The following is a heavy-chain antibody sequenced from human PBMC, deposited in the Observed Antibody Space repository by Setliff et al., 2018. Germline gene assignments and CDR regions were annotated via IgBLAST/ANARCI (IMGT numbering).Heavy chain of an antibody. CDR3: ASALIRRVAVAGRSQFDY. J-gene: IGHJ4*01. Sequence: SVKVSCKASGGFSTHAISWVRQVPGQGLEWMGGIIPILGTKDYAQNFQGRVTITTDESTSSAYLEMSNLRSEDTAVYYCASALIRRVAVAGRSQFDYWGQGTLVTVSS. V-gene: IGHV1-69*05. D-gene: IGHD6-19*01. CDR1: GGFSTHA. CDR2: IIPILGTK.